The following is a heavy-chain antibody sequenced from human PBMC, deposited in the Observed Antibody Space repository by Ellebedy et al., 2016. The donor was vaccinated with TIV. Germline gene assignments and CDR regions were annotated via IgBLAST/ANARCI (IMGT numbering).Heavy chain of an antibody. D-gene: IGHD5-18*01. Sequence: GESLKISCAASGFTFSSYWMSWVRQAPGKGLEWVANIKQDGSEKYYVDSVKGRFTISRDNAKNSLYLQMNSLRAEDTAVYYCARDLTLNMDGDTAMVTFGYWGQGTLVTVSS. CDR1: GFTFSSYW. J-gene: IGHJ4*02. CDR2: IKQDGSEK. CDR3: ARDLTLNMDGDTAMVTFGY. V-gene: IGHV3-7*01.